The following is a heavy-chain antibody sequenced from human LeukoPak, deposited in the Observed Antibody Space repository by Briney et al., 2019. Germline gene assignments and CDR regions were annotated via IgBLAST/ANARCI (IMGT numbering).Heavy chain of an antibody. CDR1: GFTFSSYA. Sequence: GGSLRLSCAASGFTFSSYAMPWVRQAPGKGLEWVAVISYDGSNKYYADSVKGRFTISRDNSKNTLYLQMNSLRAEDTAVYYCASVDSSPPGLYYFDYWGQGTLVTVSS. CDR2: ISYDGSNK. J-gene: IGHJ4*02. D-gene: IGHD3-22*01. CDR3: ASVDSSPPGLYYFDY. V-gene: IGHV3-30-3*01.